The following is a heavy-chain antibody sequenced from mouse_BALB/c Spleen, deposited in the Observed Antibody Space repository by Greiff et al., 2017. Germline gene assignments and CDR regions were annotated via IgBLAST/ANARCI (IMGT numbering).Heavy chain of an antibody. CDR2: ISSGGGST. CDR3: ARHARLLHYFDY. V-gene: IGHV5-12-1*01. Sequence: EVQRVESGGGLVKPGGSLKLSCAASGFAFSSYDMSWVRQTPEKRLEWVAYISSGGGSTYYPDTVKGRFTISRDNAKNTLYLQMSSLKSEDTAMYYCARHARLLHYFDYWGQGTTLTVSS. D-gene: IGHD2-3*01. CDR1: GFAFSSYD. J-gene: IGHJ2*01.